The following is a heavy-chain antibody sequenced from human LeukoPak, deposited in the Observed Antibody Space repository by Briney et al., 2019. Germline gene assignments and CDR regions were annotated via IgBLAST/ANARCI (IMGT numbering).Heavy chain of an antibody. Sequence: SETLSLTCAVYGGSFSGYYWSWIRQPPGKGLEWIGEINHSGSTNYNPSLKSRVTISVDTSKYQFSLKLSSVTAADTAVYYCARISGYGSGKSDYWGQGTLVTVSS. CDR1: GGSFSGYY. J-gene: IGHJ4*02. D-gene: IGHD3-10*01. V-gene: IGHV4-34*01. CDR3: ARISGYGSGKSDY. CDR2: INHSGST.